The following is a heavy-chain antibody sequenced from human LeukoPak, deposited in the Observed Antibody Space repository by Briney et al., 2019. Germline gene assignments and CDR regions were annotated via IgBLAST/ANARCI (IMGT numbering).Heavy chain of an antibody. D-gene: IGHD6-19*01. CDR2: IYYSGST. V-gene: IGHV4-39*07. J-gene: IGHJ1*01. CDR3: ARGGWYPESFQH. CDR1: GGSVTTSSYY. Sequence: SETLSLTCTVSGGSVTTSSYYWGWIRQPPGKGLEWIGSIYYSGSTYYNPSLKSRVTISVDTSKKQFSLKLSSVTAADTAVYYCARGGWYPESFQHWGQGALVTVSS.